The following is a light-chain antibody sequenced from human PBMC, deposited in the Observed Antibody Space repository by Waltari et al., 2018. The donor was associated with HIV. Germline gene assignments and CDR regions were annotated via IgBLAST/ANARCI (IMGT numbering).Light chain of an antibody. CDR3: GSYAGSNTFV. J-gene: IGLJ1*01. V-gene: IGLV2-23*03. Sequence: QSALTQPASVSGSPGQSITISCTGTNSDVGSYNLVSWYQQHPGKAPKLMIYEGSKRPSGVSKRFSGSKAGNTASLTIAGLQAEDEADYYCGSYAGSNTFVFGTGTKVTVL. CDR1: NSDVGSYNL. CDR2: EGS.